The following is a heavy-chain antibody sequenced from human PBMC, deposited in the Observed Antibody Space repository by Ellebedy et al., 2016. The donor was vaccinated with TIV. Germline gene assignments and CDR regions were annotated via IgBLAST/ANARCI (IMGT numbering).Heavy chain of an antibody. V-gene: IGHV4-34*01. D-gene: IGHD2-2*01. J-gene: IGHJ4*02. CDR1: GGSFSGYY. Sequence: SETLSLXXAVYGGSFSGYYWSWIRQPPGKGLEWIGEINHSGSTNYNPSLKSRVTISIDTSKNQFSLKLSSVTAADTAVYYCARRQVYCSSTSCSPTFDYWGQGTLVTVSS. CDR3: ARRQVYCSSTSCSPTFDY. CDR2: INHSGST.